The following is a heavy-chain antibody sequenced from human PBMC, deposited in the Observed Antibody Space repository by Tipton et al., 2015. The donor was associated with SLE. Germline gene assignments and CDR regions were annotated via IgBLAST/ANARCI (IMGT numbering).Heavy chain of an antibody. CDR1: GGSISSRCYS. CDR3: ARASWDATSSDWYFDL. CDR2: IYHSGKT. V-gene: IGHV4-39*07. D-gene: IGHD6-6*01. Sequence: LRLSCNVCGGSISSRCYSWGWIRQPPGKGLEWIGSIYHSGKTYYRSSLKSRVALCLDTSKNHFSLKLTSLTAADTAVYYCARASWDATSSDWYFDLWGRGTLVTVSS. J-gene: IGHJ2*01.